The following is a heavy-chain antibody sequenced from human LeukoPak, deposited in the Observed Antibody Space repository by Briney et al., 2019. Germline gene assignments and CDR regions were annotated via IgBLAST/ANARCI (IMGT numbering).Heavy chain of an antibody. CDR2: IKQDGSEK. CDR1: GFTFSSYW. V-gene: IGHV3-7*01. CDR3: ASWAYSSGWHAYYFDY. J-gene: IGHJ4*02. Sequence: GGSLRLSCAASGFTFSSYWMSWVRQAPGKGLEWVANIKQDGSEKYYVDSVKGRFTISRDNAKNSLYLQMNSLRAEDTAVYYCASWAYSSGWHAYYFDYWGQGTLVTVSS. D-gene: IGHD6-19*01.